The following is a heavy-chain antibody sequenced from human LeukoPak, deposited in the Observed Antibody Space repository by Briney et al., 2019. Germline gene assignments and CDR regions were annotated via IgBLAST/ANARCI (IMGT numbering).Heavy chain of an antibody. CDR3: ARVGVGATKRFDY. CDR1: GFTFSSYD. Sequence: GGSLTLSCAASGFTFSSYDMHWVRHATGKGLEWVSAIGTAGDTYYPGSVKGRFTISRENAKNSLYLQMNSLRAGDTAVYYCARVGVGATKRFDYWGQGTLVTVSS. J-gene: IGHJ4*02. V-gene: IGHV3-13*01. D-gene: IGHD1-26*01. CDR2: IGTAGDT.